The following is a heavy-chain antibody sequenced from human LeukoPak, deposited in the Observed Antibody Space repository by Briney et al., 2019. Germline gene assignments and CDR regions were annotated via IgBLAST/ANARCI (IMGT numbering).Heavy chain of an antibody. J-gene: IGHJ3*02. D-gene: IGHD5-24*01. CDR2: INPTGGST. Sequence: ASVKVSCKASGYRFTSQYVHWVRQAPGQGLEWMGIINPTGGSTRNAQKFQGRFSMTGDTSTSTVYMELSRLRSEDTAVYYCASFYNTNDALDIWGQGTMVTVSS. CDR1: GYRFTSQY. V-gene: IGHV1-46*01. CDR3: ASFYNTNDALDI.